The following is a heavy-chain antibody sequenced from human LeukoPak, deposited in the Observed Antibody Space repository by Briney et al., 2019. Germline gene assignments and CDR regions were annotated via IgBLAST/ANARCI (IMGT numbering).Heavy chain of an antibody. Sequence: ASVKVSCKASGYTFTGYYMHWVRQAPGQGLEWVGWINTNTGSPTYAQGFTGRFVFSLDTSVSTAYLQISSLKAEDTAVYYCARGTYGDNSGDTFDIWGQGTMVTVSS. D-gene: IGHD4-23*01. J-gene: IGHJ3*02. CDR3: ARGTYGDNSGDTFDI. CDR1: GYTFTGYY. V-gene: IGHV7-4-1*02. CDR2: INTNTGSP.